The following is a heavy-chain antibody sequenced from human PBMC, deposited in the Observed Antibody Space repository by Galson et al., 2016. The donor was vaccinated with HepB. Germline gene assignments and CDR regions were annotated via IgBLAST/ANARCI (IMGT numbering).Heavy chain of an antibody. Sequence: CAISGDSVSSNTAAWNWIRQSPSRGLEWLGRTHYRSKWNTDYAISMKTRMTINVDASRNQFSLQLDSVTPEDAAVYYCARDPKFQIYCPSTSDCYAQAFFFDIWGHGTLVSVSS. D-gene: IGHD5/OR15-5a*01. J-gene: IGHJ4*03. CDR3: ARDPKFQIYCPSTSDCYAQAFFFDI. CDR2: THYRSKWNT. CDR1: GDSVSSNTAA. V-gene: IGHV6-1*01.